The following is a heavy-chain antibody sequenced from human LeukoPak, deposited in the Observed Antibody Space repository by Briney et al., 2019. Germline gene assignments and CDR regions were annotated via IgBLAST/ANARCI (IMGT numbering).Heavy chain of an antibody. CDR1: GFTVSSNY. D-gene: IGHD3-16*01. V-gene: IGHV3-53*05. CDR3: ARVSRGSLHFDY. CDR2: IYSGGST. J-gene: IGHJ4*02. Sequence: GGSLRLSCAASGFTVSSNYMSWVRQAPGKGLEWVSVIYSGGSTYYADSVKGRFSISRDNSKNTLYLQMNSLRAEDTAVYYCARVSRGSLHFDYWGQGTLVTVSS.